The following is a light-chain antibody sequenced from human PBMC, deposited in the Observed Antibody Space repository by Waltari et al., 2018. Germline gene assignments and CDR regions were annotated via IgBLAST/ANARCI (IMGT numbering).Light chain of an antibody. V-gene: IGKV1-5*03. J-gene: IGKJ4*01. CDR2: KAS. CDR3: LQHNNYPLT. CDR1: QSISSW. Sequence: DIQMTQSPSTLSASVGDRVTITCRASQSISSWLAWYQQKPGKAPNLLIYKASSLKSGVPSRFSGSGSGTEFTLTISSLQPDDFATYYSLQHNNYPLTFGGGTKVEIK.